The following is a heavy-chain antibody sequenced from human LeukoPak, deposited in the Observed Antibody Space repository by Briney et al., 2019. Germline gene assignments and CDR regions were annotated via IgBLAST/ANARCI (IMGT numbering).Heavy chain of an antibody. CDR1: GYTFTGYY. V-gene: IGHV1-2*02. CDR3: ARATITMTTPYYFDY. J-gene: IGHJ4*02. Sequence: ASAKVSCKASGYTFTGYYMHWVRQAPGQGLEWMGWINPNSGGTNYAQKFQGRVTMARDTSISTAYMELSRLRSDDTAVYYCARATITMTTPYYFDYWGQGTLVTVSS. CDR2: INPNSGGT. D-gene: IGHD3-22*01.